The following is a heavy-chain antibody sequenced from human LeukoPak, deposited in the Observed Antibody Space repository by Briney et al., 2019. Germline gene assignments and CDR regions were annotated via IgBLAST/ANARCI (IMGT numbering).Heavy chain of an antibody. CDR2: INPSGGSA. CDR3: ARDGRNAQGPYFDY. CDR1: GYTFTSYG. V-gene: IGHV1-46*01. D-gene: IGHD1-1*01. Sequence: GASVKVSCKASGYTFTSYGISWVRQAPGQGLEWMGIINPSGGSASYAQKFQGRVTMTRDTSTSPVYMELSSMRSEDTAVYYCARDGRNAQGPYFDYWGQGTLVTVSS. J-gene: IGHJ4*02.